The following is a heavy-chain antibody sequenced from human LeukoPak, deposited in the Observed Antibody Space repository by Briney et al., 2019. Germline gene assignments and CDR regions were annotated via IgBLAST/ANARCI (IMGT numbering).Heavy chain of an antibody. D-gene: IGHD2-8*01. V-gene: IGHV3-33*01. Sequence: GGSLRLSCAASGFTFSSYGMHWVRQAPGKGLEWVAVIWYDGSNKYYADSVKGRFTISRDDSKNTLYLQMNSLRAEDTAVYYCARCYYLPPPYCTNGVCYTDYFDYWGQGTLVTVSS. CDR1: GFTFSSYG. CDR3: ARCYYLPPPYCTNGVCYTDYFDY. CDR2: IWYDGSNK. J-gene: IGHJ4*02.